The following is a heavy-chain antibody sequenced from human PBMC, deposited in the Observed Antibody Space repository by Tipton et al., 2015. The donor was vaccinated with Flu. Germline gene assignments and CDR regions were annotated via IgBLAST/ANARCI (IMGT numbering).Heavy chain of an antibody. Sequence: GSLRLSCAASGFTFDAYAMHWVRQAPGKGLEWVSVISWDGGSTDYADSVKGRFIISRDNSKKSLYLQMNTLRPEDTALYYCAKDTEAIAVAGMDYWGQGTLVTVSS. CDR2: ISWDGGST. J-gene: IGHJ4*02. CDR1: GFTFDAYA. D-gene: IGHD6-19*01. CDR3: AKDTEAIAVAGMDY. V-gene: IGHV3-43D*04.